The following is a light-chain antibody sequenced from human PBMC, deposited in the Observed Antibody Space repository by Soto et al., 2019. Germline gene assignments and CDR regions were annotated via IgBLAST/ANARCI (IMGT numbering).Light chain of an antibody. J-gene: IGKJ3*01. CDR1: QSVSSSY. CDR3: QQYGSSPFT. CDR2: GAS. Sequence: SGLTQSPHPLSFYTGASAPLSCRASQSVSSSYLAWYQQKPGQAPRLLIYGASSRATGIPDRFSGSGSGTDFTLTISRLEPEDFAVYYCQQYGSSPFTFGHGTKVDIK. V-gene: IGKV3-20*01.